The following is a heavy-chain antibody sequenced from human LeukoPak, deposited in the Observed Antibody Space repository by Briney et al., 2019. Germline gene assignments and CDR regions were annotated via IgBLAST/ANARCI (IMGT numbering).Heavy chain of an antibody. CDR3: AKPIPPSSSLETDY. D-gene: IGHD6-6*01. Sequence: PGGSLRLSCAASGFTFSSYGIHWVRQAPGKGLEWVAFIRHGGSNKYYADSVKGRFTISRDNSKNTLYLQMNSLRAEDTAVYYCAKPIPPSSSLETDYWGQGTLVTVSS. V-gene: IGHV3-30*02. J-gene: IGHJ4*02. CDR1: GFTFSSYG. CDR2: IRHGGSNK.